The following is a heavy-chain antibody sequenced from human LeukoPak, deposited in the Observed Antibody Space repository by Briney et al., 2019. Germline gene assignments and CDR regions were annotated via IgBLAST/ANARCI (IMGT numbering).Heavy chain of an antibody. Sequence: ASVKVSCKASGYTFTSYGLSWVRQAPGQGLEWMGWISTYNDNTHYAQKFQGRVTMTTDTSTNTAYMELSRLRSDDTAVYYCARGGGYFYYFDYWGQGTLVTVSS. J-gene: IGHJ4*02. CDR2: ISTYNDNT. CDR1: GYTFTSYG. D-gene: IGHD3-22*01. CDR3: ARGGGYFYYFDY. V-gene: IGHV1-18*01.